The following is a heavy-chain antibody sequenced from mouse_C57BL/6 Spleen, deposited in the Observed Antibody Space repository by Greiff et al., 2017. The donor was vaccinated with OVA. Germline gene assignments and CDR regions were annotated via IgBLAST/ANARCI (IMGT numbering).Heavy chain of an antibody. J-gene: IGHJ2*01. CDR3: ARSFITTVVAPYFDY. V-gene: IGHV1-82*01. CDR2: IYPGDGDT. D-gene: IGHD1-1*01. Sequence: QVQLQQSGPELVKPGASVKISCKASGYAFSSSWMNWVKQRPGKGLEWIGRIYPGDGDTNYNGKFKGKATLTADKSSSTAYMQLSSLTSEDSAVYFCARSFITTVVAPYFDYWGQGTTLTVSS. CDR1: GYAFSSSW.